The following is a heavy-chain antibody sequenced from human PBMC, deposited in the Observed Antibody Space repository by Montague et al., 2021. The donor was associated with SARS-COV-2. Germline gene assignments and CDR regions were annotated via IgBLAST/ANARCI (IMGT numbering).Heavy chain of an antibody. J-gene: IGHJ4*02. CDR1: GGSISSGGYY. Sequence: TLSLTCTVSGGSISSGGYYWSWIRQHQGKGLEWIGYNYYSGSTYYNPSLKSRVTISVDTSKNQFSLKLSSVTAADTAVYYCARVRITMIILVIYFDYWGQGTLVTVSS. D-gene: IGHD3-22*01. CDR2: NYYSGST. V-gene: IGHV4-31*03. CDR3: ARVRITMIILVIYFDY.